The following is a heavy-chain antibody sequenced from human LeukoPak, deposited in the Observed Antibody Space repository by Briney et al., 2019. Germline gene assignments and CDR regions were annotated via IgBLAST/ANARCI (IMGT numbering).Heavy chain of an antibody. Sequence: SETLSLTCTVSGGSISSYYWSWIRQPPGKGLEWIGYVYYSGSTNYNPSLKSRVTISVDTSENQFSLKLSSVTAADTAVYYCAKALEWSPEPLFDYWGQGTLVTVSS. V-gene: IGHV4-59*01. D-gene: IGHD3-3*01. CDR1: GGSISSYY. J-gene: IGHJ4*02. CDR3: AKALEWSPEPLFDY. CDR2: VYYSGST.